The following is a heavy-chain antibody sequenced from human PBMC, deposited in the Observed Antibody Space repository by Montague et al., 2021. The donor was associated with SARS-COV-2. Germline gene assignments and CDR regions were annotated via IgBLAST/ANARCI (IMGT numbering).Heavy chain of an antibody. CDR1: GGSISSGSYY. Sequence: TLSLTCTVSGGSISSGSYYWSWIRQPAGKGLEWLGRIYTSGSNNYNPSLQSRVTISVDTSKNQFSLKLSSVTAADTAVYYCARVVGFDFDYWGQGTLVTVSS. D-gene: IGHD2-21*01. CDR2: IYTSGSN. J-gene: IGHJ4*02. CDR3: ARVVGFDFDY. V-gene: IGHV4-61*02.